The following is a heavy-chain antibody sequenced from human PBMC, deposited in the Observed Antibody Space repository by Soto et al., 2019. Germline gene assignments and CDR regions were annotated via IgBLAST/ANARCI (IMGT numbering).Heavy chain of an antibody. Sequence: QVQLQESGPGLVRPSQTLSLTCTVSGDSITNGLSYWSWIRQHPETGLEWIGHIHYSGSTDYTPSLKGRATISGDTSKSQVSLKLTSVTAADTAVYYCASQKWLSPFDYWGQGTLVTVSS. CDR2: IHYSGST. J-gene: IGHJ4*02. CDR1: GDSITNGLSY. CDR3: ASQKWLSPFDY. V-gene: IGHV4-31*03. D-gene: IGHD6-19*01.